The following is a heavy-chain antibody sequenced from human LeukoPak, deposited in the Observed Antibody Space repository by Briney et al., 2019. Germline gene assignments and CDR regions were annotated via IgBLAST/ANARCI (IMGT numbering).Heavy chain of an antibody. Sequence: PGRSLRLSCAASGFTFSSYAMHWVRQTPGKGLEWVAVIWHDGSNQTYTDSVEGRFTISRDNSKNTLDLHMNSLRAEDTAVYYCARDRGPGGLAGTYYWGQGTLVTVSS. V-gene: IGHV3-33*01. CDR1: GFTFSSYA. CDR2: IWHDGSNQ. CDR3: ARDRGPGGLAGTYY. D-gene: IGHD6-19*01. J-gene: IGHJ4*02.